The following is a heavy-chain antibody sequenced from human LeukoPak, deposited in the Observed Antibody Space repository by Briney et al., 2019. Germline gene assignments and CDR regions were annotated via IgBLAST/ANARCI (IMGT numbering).Heavy chain of an antibody. D-gene: IGHD2-2*01. V-gene: IGHV4-4*07. CDR1: GGSISSYF. Sequence: PSETLSLTCTVSGGSISSYFWSWIRRPAGKGLEWIGRIYTSGSTKYNPSLQSRVTMSLDTSKNQLSLKLGSVTAADTAVYYCARHSSTSCVNCFDYWGQGTLVTVSS. CDR2: IYTSGST. CDR3: ARHSSTSCVNCFDY. J-gene: IGHJ4*02.